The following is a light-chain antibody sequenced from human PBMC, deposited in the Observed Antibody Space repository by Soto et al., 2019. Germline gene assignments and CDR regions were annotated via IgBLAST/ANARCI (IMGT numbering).Light chain of an antibody. Sequence: QSVLTQPPSASGTPGQTVSISCSGTSSNMRTNTVNWYQHLPGTAPKLIIYSNDQRPSGVPDRFSASKSGTSASLAINGLQSADEAVYCCAAWDDSLAWVFGGGTKVTVL. J-gene: IGLJ3*02. CDR1: SSNMRTNT. CDR2: SND. CDR3: AAWDDSLAWV. V-gene: IGLV1-44*01.